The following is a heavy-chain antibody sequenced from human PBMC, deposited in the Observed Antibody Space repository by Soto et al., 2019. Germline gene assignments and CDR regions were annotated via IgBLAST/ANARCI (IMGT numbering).Heavy chain of an antibody. Sequence: QVQLVQSGAEVKKPGSSVKVSCKASGGTFNNNAISWVRQAPGQGLEWMGGIIPILGTANYEQKFRGRVTITADESTSTGYMDLSSLRSEDTAVYYCARPYDSSDYYGGGMDVWGQGNTVTVSS. CDR3: ARPYDSSDYYGGGMDV. CDR2: IIPILGTA. J-gene: IGHJ6*01. D-gene: IGHD3-22*01. V-gene: IGHV1-69*01. CDR1: GGTFNNNA.